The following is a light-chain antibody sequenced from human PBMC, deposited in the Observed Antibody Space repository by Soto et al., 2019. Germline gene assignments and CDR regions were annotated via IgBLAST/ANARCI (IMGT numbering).Light chain of an antibody. V-gene: IGLV2-8*01. CDR3: SSYAGSNNLL. J-gene: IGLJ3*02. CDR1: SSDVGGYNY. Sequence: QSVLTQPPSASGSPGQSVTISCTGTSSDVGGYNYVSWYQQHPGKAPKLMISEVSKRPSGVPDRFSGSKSGNTASLTVSGLQGWGWADYYCSSYAGSNNLLFGGGTKVTVL. CDR2: EVS.